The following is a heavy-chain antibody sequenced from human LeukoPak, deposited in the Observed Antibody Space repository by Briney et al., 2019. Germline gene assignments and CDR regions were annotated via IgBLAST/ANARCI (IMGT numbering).Heavy chain of an antibody. CDR1: GGSASGGNYY. Sequence: SETLSLTCTVSGGSASGGNYYCSWIRQSPGKGLEWIGYIHYSGSTVYNPSLKGRVTMSIDTSKNQFSLNLSSATAADTAVYYCTRTGSTGGYWGQGTLVTVSS. CDR2: IHYSGST. V-gene: IGHV4-61*01. CDR3: TRTGSTGGY. D-gene: IGHD1-7*01. J-gene: IGHJ4*02.